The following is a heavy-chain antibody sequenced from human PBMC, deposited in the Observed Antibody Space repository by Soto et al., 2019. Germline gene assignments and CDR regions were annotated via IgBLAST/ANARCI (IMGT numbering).Heavy chain of an antibody. D-gene: IGHD3-16*02. CDR3: ARGRGYDYVWGSYRSANWFDP. V-gene: IGHV1-8*01. CDR2: MNPNSGNT. Sequence: GASVKFSCKASGYAFTSYDINWVRQANGQGLEWMGWMNPNSGNTGYAQKFQGRVTMTRNTSISTAYMELSSLRSEDTAVYYCARGRGYDYVWGSYRSANWFDPWGQGTLVTVSS. J-gene: IGHJ5*02. CDR1: GYAFTSYD.